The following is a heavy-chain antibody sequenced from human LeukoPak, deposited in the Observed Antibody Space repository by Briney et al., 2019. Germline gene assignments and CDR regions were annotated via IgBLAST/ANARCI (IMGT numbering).Heavy chain of an antibody. CDR1: GFTFSDYD. CDR3: ARGDYDSSGYYLS. V-gene: IGHV3-11*05. D-gene: IGHD3-22*01. CDR2: ISSGSSYT. J-gene: IGHJ5*02. Sequence: GGSLRLSCAASGFTFSDYDMNWVRQAPVKGLEWVSYISSGSSYTNYADSVKGRFTISRDNAKKSVYLQMNSLRADDTAVYYCARGDYDSSGYYLSWGQGTLVTVSS.